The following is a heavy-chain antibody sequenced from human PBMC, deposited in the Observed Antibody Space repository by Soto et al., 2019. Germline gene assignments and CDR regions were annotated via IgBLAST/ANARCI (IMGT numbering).Heavy chain of an antibody. V-gene: IGHV4-34*01. J-gene: IGHJ4*02. CDR3: ASASRYDILTSYFDY. Sequence: SETLSLTCAVYGGSFSGYYWSWIRQPPGKGLEWIGEINHSGSTNYNPSLKSRVTISVDTSKNQFSLKLSSVTAADTAVYYCASASRYDILTSYFDYWGQGTLVTVSS. CDR2: INHSGST. CDR1: GGSFSGYY. D-gene: IGHD3-9*01.